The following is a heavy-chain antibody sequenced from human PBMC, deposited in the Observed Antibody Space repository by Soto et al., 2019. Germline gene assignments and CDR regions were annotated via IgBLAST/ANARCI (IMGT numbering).Heavy chain of an antibody. CDR2: IYYRGST. CDR3: ARDGREAYGMDV. Sequence: PSETLSLTCTVSGGSISSHYWSWVRQAPGKGLEWIGHIYYRGSTSYSPSLRSRSTISVDTSNNQFSLKLNSVTTADTAVYYCARDGREAYGMDVWGQGTKVTVSS. V-gene: IGHV4-59*11. J-gene: IGHJ6*02. D-gene: IGHD1-26*01. CDR1: GGSISSHY.